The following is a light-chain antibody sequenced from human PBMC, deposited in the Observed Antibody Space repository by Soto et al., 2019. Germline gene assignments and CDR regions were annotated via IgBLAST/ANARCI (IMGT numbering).Light chain of an antibody. Sequence: QSVLTQPPSVSGAPGQRVTISCTGSSSNIGAGYDVHWYQQLPGTAPKLLIYGNTNRPSGVPDRFSGSKSGTSASLAITGLQAQDEADYYCQSSDSSLGGSGVFGTGTKVTVL. J-gene: IGLJ1*01. CDR1: SSNIGAGYD. V-gene: IGLV1-40*01. CDR2: GNT. CDR3: QSSDSSLGGSGV.